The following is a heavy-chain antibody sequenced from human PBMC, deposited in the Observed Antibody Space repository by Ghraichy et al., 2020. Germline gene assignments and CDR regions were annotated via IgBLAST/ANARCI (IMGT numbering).Heavy chain of an antibody. CDR2: IFANNGDT. V-gene: IGHV1-8*01. D-gene: IGHD2-15*01. CDR1: GYTFTNYD. J-gene: IGHJ4*02. Sequence: ASVKVSCKASGYTFTNYDINWVRQATGQGLEWMGWIFANNGDTDYAQNFQGRITMTRDTSISTAYMELRSLRSEDTAVYYCARARHGWWFEIFDYWLQGTVVPGS. CDR3: ARARHGWWFEIFDY.